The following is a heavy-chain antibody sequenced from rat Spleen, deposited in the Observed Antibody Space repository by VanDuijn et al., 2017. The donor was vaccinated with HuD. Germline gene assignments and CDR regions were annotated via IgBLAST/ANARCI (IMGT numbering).Heavy chain of an antibody. Sequence: EVQLVESGGGLVQPGNSLKLSCAASGFTFSDYAMAWVRQSPEKGLEWVATIVFDSSGIYYRKSVKGRFTLSRDNTRNTLSLQMDSLKSEDTAIYYCTRENYSGDGYYFDYWGQGVMVTVSS. CDR3: TRENYSGDGYYFDY. CDR1: GFTFSDYA. CDR2: IVFDSSGI. J-gene: IGHJ2*01. D-gene: IGHD1-1*01. V-gene: IGHV5-17*01.